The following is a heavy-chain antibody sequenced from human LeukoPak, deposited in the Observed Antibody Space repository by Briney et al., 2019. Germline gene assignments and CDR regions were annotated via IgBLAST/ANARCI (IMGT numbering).Heavy chain of an antibody. D-gene: IGHD3-3*01. Sequence: GGSLRLSCAASGFTFNSYAMSWVRQAPGKGLEWVSAISGSGGSTYYADSVKGRFTISRDNSKNTLYLQMNSLRAEDTAVYYCAKSSTFTIFFSSYFDYWGQGTLVTVSS. CDR2: ISGSGGST. V-gene: IGHV3-23*01. CDR3: AKSSTFTIFFSSYFDY. CDR1: GFTFNSYA. J-gene: IGHJ4*02.